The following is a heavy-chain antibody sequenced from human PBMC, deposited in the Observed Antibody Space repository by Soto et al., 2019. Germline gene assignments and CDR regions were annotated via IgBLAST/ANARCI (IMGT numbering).Heavy chain of an antibody. V-gene: IGHV3-23*01. J-gene: IGHJ4*02. CDR2: ISISGGNT. D-gene: IGHD4-17*01. CDR1: GLPFSSHA. CDR3: ANEIRPNDY. Sequence: EVQLLESGGVLVQPGGSLRLSCAASGLPFSSHAMSWVRQAPGKGLEWVSSISISGGNTYYADSVRGRFTISRDNSKNTLYLHMNSLTAEDTAIYYCANEIRPNDYWGQGTLVTVSS.